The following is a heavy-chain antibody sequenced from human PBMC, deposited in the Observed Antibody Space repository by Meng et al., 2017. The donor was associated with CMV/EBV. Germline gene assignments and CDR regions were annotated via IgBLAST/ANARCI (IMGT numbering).Heavy chain of an antibody. J-gene: IGHJ3*02. Sequence: SVKVSCKASGGTFSSYTISWVRQAPGQGLEWMGRIIPILGIANYAQKFQGRVTINEDKSTRTAYMELSSLGSEDAGVYYCARGAVVVVPAADDAFDIWGQGTMVTVSS. CDR2: IIPILGIA. CDR3: ARGAVVVVPAADDAFDI. D-gene: IGHD2-2*01. CDR1: GGTFSSYT. V-gene: IGHV1-69*02.